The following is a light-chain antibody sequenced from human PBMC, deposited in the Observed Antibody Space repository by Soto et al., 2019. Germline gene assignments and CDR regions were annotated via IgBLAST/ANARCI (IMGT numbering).Light chain of an antibody. J-gene: IGKJ3*01. V-gene: IGKV1-27*01. CDR2: AES. Sequence: DIQMTQSPSSLSASVGDRLNITCRASRSISNYLAWYQQKPGKVPKLLIYAESTLHLGVPSRFSGTGSGTDFTLTISSLQPEDFAAYYCQKYNGAPFTFGPGSNVDSK. CDR3: QKYNGAPFT. CDR1: RSISNY.